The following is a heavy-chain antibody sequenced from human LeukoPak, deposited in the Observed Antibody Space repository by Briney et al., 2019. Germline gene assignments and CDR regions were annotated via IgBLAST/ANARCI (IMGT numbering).Heavy chain of an antibody. Sequence: SETLSLTCAVYGGSFSGYYWSWIRQPPGKGLEWIGEINHSGSTNYNPSLKSRVTISVDTSKNQFSLKLSSVTAADTAVYYCARGLHAGGYNTNYHYYYGMDVWGQGTTVTVSS. CDR1: GGSFSGYY. D-gene: IGHD5-24*01. J-gene: IGHJ6*02. V-gene: IGHV4-34*01. CDR3: ARGLHAGGYNTNYHYYYGMDV. CDR2: INHSGST.